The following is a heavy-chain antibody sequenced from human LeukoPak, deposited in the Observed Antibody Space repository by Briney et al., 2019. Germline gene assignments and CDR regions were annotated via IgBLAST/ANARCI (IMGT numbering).Heavy chain of an antibody. CDR3: ARRIAVASGGAFDI. V-gene: IGHV5-51*01. CDR2: IYPGDSDA. CDR1: GYSFTNYW. J-gene: IGHJ3*02. D-gene: IGHD6-19*01. Sequence: GESLKISCKGSGYSFTNYWIGWVRQMPGKGLEWMGIIYPGDSDARHSPSFQGQVTISADKSISTAYLQWSSLKASDTAMYYCARRIAVASGGAFDIWGQGTMVTVSS.